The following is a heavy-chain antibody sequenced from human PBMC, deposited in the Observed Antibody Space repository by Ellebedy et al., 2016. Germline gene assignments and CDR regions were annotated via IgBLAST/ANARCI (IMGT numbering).Heavy chain of an antibody. J-gene: IGHJ1*01. Sequence: GGSLRLSCEGSGYLFVSNCIGWVRQMPGKGLEWMGIICPGDFDTKYSPSFQGQVTISTDRSISTAYLQWSSLKASDTAIYYCARAPDYGDYLSRAEHFQHWGQGTLVTVSS. D-gene: IGHD4-17*01. CDR3: ARAPDYGDYLSRAEHFQH. CDR1: GYLFVSNC. CDR2: ICPGDFDT. V-gene: IGHV5-51*01.